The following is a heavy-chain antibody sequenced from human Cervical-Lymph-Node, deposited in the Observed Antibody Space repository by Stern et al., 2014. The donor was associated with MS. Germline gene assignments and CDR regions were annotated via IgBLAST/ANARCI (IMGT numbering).Heavy chain of an antibody. Sequence: EVQLVESGAEVKKPGESLKISCKGSGYNFASYWIGWVRQVPGKGLEWMGIIYPDDSDTRYTPSFQGQVTMSADKSISTAYLQWSSLKASDTAMYYCARQEYYFDYWGQGTLVTVSS. CDR3: ARQEYYFDY. V-gene: IGHV5-51*01. J-gene: IGHJ4*02. CDR2: IYPDDSDT. CDR1: GYNFASYW. D-gene: IGHD3-10*01.